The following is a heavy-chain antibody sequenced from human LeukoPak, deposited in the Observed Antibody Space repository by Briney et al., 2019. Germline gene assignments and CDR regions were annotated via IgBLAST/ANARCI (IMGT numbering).Heavy chain of an antibody. J-gene: IGHJ4*02. Sequence: GGSVRLSCGASGFTVSTYTMHWVRQAPGMGLESVSAIGSDGDTTYYANYVKGRFTISRDNSENTLYLQMDSLRAEDMAVYYCAREGSPGTYDYWGQGTLVTVSS. D-gene: IGHD6-13*01. CDR1: GFTVSTYT. CDR3: AREGSPGTYDY. V-gene: IGHV3-64*01. CDR2: IGSDGDTT.